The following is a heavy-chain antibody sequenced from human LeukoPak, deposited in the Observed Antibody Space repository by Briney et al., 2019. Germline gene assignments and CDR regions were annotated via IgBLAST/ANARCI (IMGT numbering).Heavy chain of an antibody. CDR2: IFYSGST. CDR3: ARHYSSGWDLDY. CDR1: GGSLSGYY. V-gene: IGHV4-59*08. D-gene: IGHD6-19*01. Sequence: PSETLSLTCAVYGGSLSGYYWSWIRQPPGKGLEWIGYIFYSGSTSYNPSLKSRLTISVDTSKNQFSLKLTSVTAADTAVYYCARHYSSGWDLDYWGQGTLVTVSS. J-gene: IGHJ4*02.